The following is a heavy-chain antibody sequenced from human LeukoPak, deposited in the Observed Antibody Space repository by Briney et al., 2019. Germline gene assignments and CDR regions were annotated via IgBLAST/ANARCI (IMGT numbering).Heavy chain of an antibody. CDR3: ARDPGGAVIDI. Sequence: SETLSLTRTVSGGSMSSGSYYWSWVRQPAGKGLEWIGRSYNSGSTNYNPSLKSRVTISVDTSKNQFSLKLSSVTAADTAMYYCARDPGGAVIDIWGQGTMVTVSS. CDR1: GGSMSSGSYY. D-gene: IGHD1-26*01. CDR2: SYNSGST. V-gene: IGHV4-61*02. J-gene: IGHJ3*02.